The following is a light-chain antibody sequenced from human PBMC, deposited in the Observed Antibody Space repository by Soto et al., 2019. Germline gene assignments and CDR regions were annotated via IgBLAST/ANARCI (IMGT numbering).Light chain of an antibody. J-gene: IGKJ2*01. Sequence: EIVLTQSPGALSLSPGERATLSCRASQRITNNFLAWFQQKPGLAPRLLIHGASTRASGVPGRFSGGGSGIDFVLTISRLQPEDFAVYYCQQYGRSPFTFGQGTKLQIK. CDR2: GAS. V-gene: IGKV3-20*01. CDR3: QQYGRSPFT. CDR1: QRITNNF.